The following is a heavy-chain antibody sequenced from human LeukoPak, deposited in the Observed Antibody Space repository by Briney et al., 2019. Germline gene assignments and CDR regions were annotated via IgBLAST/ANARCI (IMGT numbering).Heavy chain of an antibody. J-gene: IGHJ4*02. CDR3: ARAHSSSWYGFDY. D-gene: IGHD6-13*01. V-gene: IGHV3-7*04. CDR1: GFTFSSYW. CDR2: IKQDGSEK. Sequence: GGSLRLSCAASGFTFSSYWMSWVRQAPGKGLEWVANIKQDGSEKYYVDSVKGRFTISRDNAKNSLYLQMNSLRAEDTAVYYCARAHSSSWYGFDYWGQGTLVTVSS.